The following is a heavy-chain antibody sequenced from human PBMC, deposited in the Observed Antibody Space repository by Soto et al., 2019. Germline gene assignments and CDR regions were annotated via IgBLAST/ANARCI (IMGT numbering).Heavy chain of an antibody. CDR3: AKDLDSSWYGYAFDI. CDR2: ISYDGSNK. Sequence: PGGSLRLSCAASGFTFSSYGMHWVRQAPGKGLEWVAVISYDGSNKYYADSVKGRFTISRDNSKNTLYLQMNSLRAEDTAVYYCAKDLDSSWYGYAFDIWGQGTMVTVSS. V-gene: IGHV3-30*18. D-gene: IGHD6-13*01. CDR1: GFTFSSYG. J-gene: IGHJ3*02.